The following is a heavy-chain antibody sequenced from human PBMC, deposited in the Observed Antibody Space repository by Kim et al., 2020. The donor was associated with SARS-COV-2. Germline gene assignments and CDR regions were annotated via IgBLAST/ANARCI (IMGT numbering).Heavy chain of an antibody. Sequence: GGTYHNPSLKSRVTTSVDTSKNQVSLELSSVTAADTAVYYCARDHGGHFDYWGQGTLVTVSS. D-gene: IGHD3-16*01. CDR2: GGT. J-gene: IGHJ4*02. CDR3: ARDHGGHFDY. V-gene: IGHV4-31*02.